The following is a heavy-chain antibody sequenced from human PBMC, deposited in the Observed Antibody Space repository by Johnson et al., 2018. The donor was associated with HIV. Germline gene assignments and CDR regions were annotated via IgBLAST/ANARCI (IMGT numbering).Heavy chain of an antibody. V-gene: IGHV3-30*19. J-gene: IGHJ3*02. CDR1: GFTFSSYG. CDR3: ARGGWLGYCSSTSCAKDAFDI. Sequence: QVQLVESGGGVVQPGRSLRLSCAASGFTFSSYGMHWVRQAPGQGLEWVAVIWYDGSNKYYADSVKGRFTVSRDNSKNTLYLQMNSLRHDDTAVYYCARGGWLGYCSSTSCAKDAFDIWGQGTMVTVSS. CDR2: IWYDGSNK. D-gene: IGHD2-2*01.